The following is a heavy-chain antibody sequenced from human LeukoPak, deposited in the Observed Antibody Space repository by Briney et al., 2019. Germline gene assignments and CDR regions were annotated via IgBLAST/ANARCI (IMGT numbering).Heavy chain of an antibody. CDR3: ARSNYYGSSGYYYVARGHAFDI. D-gene: IGHD3-22*01. CDR1: GGSFSGYY. V-gene: IGHV4-34*01. CDR2: INHSGST. Sequence: SETLSLTCAVYGGSFSGYYWSWIRQPPGKGLEWIGEINHSGSTNYNPSLKSRVTISVDTSKNQFSLKLSSVTAADTAVYYCARSNYYGSSGYYYVARGHAFDIWGQGTMVTVSS. J-gene: IGHJ3*02.